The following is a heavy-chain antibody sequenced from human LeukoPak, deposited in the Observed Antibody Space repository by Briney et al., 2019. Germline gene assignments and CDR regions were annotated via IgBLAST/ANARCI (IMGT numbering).Heavy chain of an antibody. Sequence: ASVKVSCKASGYTFTSYAMNWVRQAPGQGLEWRGWINTNTGNPTCAQGFTGRFVFSLDTSVSTAYLQISSLKAEDTAVYYCATGYSSGWYNYYYYYYMDVWGKGTTVTVSS. CDR2: INTNTGNP. CDR1: GYTFTSYA. CDR3: ATGYSSGWYNYYYYYYMDV. V-gene: IGHV7-4-1*02. D-gene: IGHD6-19*01. J-gene: IGHJ6*03.